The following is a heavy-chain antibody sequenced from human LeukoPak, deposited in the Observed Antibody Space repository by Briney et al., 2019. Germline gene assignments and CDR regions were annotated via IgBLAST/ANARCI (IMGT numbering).Heavy chain of an antibody. CDR2: IYHSGST. Sequence: SETLSLTCAVSGGSISSGGYSGSWIRQPPGKGLEWIGYIYHSGSTYYNPSLKSRVTISVDRSKNQFSLKLSSVTAADTAVYYCARGLGTNYYYYGMDVWGQGTTVTVSS. CDR3: ARGLGTNYYYYGMDV. V-gene: IGHV4-30-2*01. CDR1: GGSISSGGYS. J-gene: IGHJ6*02. D-gene: IGHD1-1*01.